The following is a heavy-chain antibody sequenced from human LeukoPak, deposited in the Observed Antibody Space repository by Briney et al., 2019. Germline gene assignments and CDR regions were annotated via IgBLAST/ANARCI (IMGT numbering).Heavy chain of an antibody. CDR3: ARRRDERGYKDVFDI. V-gene: IGHV5-51*01. CDR1: GYSFITYW. CDR2: IYPGDSDT. J-gene: IGHJ3*02. D-gene: IGHD5-18*01. Sequence: GESLKISCKGSGYSFITYWIGWVRQMPGKGLEWMGIIYPGDSDTSYRPAFQGQVTISVDKSISTAYLQWSSLKASDTAMYYCARRRDERGYKDVFDIWGQGTMVTVSS.